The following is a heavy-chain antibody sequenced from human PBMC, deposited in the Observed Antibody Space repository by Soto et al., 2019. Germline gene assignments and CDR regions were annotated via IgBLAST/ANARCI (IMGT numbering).Heavy chain of an antibody. CDR2: ISGRDLRT. V-gene: IGHV3-23*01. CDR3: ASSSYYDAFDM. J-gene: IGHJ3*02. CDR1: GFSFTEYS. D-gene: IGHD6-13*01. Sequence: PGGSLRLSCVASGFSFTEYSMTWVRQAPGKGLEWVSTISGRDLRTYYAASVRGRFTISRDNAKKTHYLQMNGLRAEDTALYYCASSSYYDAFDMWGQGTKVTVSS.